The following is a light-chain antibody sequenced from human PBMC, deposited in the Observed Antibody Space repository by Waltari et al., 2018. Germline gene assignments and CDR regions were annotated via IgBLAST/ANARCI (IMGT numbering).Light chain of an antibody. Sequence: MVMSQSPLSLPVTPVEPASIPCRSSQSLLHNNGYNYLDWYLQKPGPSPQLLIYLGSNRASGVPDRFSGSGSGTDFTLKISRVEAEDVGVYYCMQALQTPLTFGGGTKVEIK. V-gene: IGKV2-28*01. CDR2: LGS. J-gene: IGKJ4*01. CDR3: MQALQTPLT. CDR1: QSLLHNNGYNY.